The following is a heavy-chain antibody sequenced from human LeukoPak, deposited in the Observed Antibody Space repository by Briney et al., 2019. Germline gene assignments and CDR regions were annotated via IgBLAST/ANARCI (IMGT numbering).Heavy chain of an antibody. Sequence: SETLSLTCTVSGGSISSYYWSWIRQPPGKGLEWIGYIYYSGSTNYNPSLKSRVTISVDTSKNQFSLKLSSVTAADTAVYYCAREARPPTYYYGSGSYIHFDYWGQGTLVTVSS. D-gene: IGHD3-10*01. V-gene: IGHV4-59*01. CDR3: AREARPPTYYYGSGSYIHFDY. J-gene: IGHJ4*02. CDR1: GGSISSYY. CDR2: IYYSGST.